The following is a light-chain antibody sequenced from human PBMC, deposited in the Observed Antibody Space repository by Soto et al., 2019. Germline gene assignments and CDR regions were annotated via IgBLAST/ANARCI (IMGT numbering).Light chain of an antibody. V-gene: IGKV3-20*01. Sequence: EGVLTQSPGTLSLSPRERATLSCRASQSVSNNYLAWYQHKPGQAPRLLIYGASNRAPGIPDRFSGSGSGPDFTLTISRLEPEDFAVYYCQQYAASPRTFGPGTLVEVK. CDR2: GAS. J-gene: IGKJ1*01. CDR1: QSVSNNY. CDR3: QQYAASPRT.